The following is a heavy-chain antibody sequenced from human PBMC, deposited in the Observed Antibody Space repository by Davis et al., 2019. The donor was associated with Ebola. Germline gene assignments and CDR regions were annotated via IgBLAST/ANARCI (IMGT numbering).Heavy chain of an antibody. CDR1: GFTFSSYG. Sequence: GESLKISCAASGFTFSSYGMHWVRQAPGKGLEWVAVIWYDGSNKYYADSVKGRFTISRDNSKNTLYLQMNSLRAEDTAVYYCARDIVVVPASYGMDVWGQGTTVTVSS. D-gene: IGHD2-2*01. CDR3: ARDIVVVPASYGMDV. J-gene: IGHJ6*02. V-gene: IGHV3-33*01. CDR2: IWYDGSNK.